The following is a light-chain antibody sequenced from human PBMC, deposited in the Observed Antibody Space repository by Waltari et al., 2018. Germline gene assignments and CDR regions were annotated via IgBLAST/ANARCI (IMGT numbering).Light chain of an antibody. J-gene: IGKJ1*01. CDR1: QSINVW. CDR3: QQYDAHPRT. CDR2: KAS. V-gene: IGKV1-5*03. Sequence: DIQMTQSPSTLSASLGDRVTITYRASQSINVWLVWYQQKSGKVPKVLIYKASVLESGVPSRFSGNGSGTEFSLTISGLQSDDFATYYCQQYDAHPRTFGQGTKVDIK.